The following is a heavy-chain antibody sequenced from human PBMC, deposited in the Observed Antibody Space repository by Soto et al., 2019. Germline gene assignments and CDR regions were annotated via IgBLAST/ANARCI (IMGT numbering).Heavy chain of an antibody. D-gene: IGHD2-21*02. CDR3: VREDDGGDRDYYGLDV. CDR1: GGSISYDHYH. CDR2: IHYTGSV. Sequence: QVQLQESGPGLVRPSQTLSLTCTVSGGSISYDHYHWTWIRQPPGKGLEWIGYIHYTGSVFYTPSPHSRLIMSVDTSTNLFSLKFGSVTAADTAVYFCVREDDGGDRDYYGLDVWGQGTTVTVSS. V-gene: IGHV4-30-4*01. J-gene: IGHJ6*02.